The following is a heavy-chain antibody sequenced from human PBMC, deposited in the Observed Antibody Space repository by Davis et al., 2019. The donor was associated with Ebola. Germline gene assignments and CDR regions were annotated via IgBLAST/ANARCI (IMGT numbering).Heavy chain of an antibody. CDR3: ARGVEEYQLLSDAFDI. CDR2: IYHSGST. CDR1: GGSISSSNW. D-gene: IGHD2-2*01. J-gene: IGHJ3*02. Sequence: SETLSLTCAVSGGSISSSNWWSWVRQSPGKGLEWIGEIYHSGSTNYNPSLKSRVILSVDKSKNQFSLKLRSVTAADTAVYYCARGVEEYQLLSDAFDIWGQGTLVTVSS. V-gene: IGHV4-4*02.